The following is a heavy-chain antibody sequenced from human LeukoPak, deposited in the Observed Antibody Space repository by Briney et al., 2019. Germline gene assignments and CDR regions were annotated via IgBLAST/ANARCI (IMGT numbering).Heavy chain of an antibody. J-gene: IGHJ4*02. D-gene: IGHD7-27*01. Sequence: PGGSLRLSCAASGFTFSDYYMTWIRQAPGKGLEWVANIKQDGSEKYYVDSVKGRFTISRDNAKNSLYLQMNSLRAEDTAVYYCARDGTWGPELDYWGQGTLVTVSS. V-gene: IGHV3-7*01. CDR2: IKQDGSEK. CDR1: GFTFSDYY. CDR3: ARDGTWGPELDY.